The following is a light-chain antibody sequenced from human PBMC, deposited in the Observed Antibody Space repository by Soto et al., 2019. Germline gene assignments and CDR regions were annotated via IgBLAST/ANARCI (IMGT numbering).Light chain of an antibody. CDR1: SSNIGAGYD. CDR3: QSYDSSVTMRV. J-gene: IGLJ1*01. CDR2: GNS. Sequence: QSVLTQPPSVSGAPGQRVTISCTGSSSNIGAGYDVHWYQQLPGTAPKLLIYGNSNRPSGVPDRFSGSKSGTSASLAITGLQADDAADYYCQSYDSSVTMRVFGTGTKLTVL. V-gene: IGLV1-40*01.